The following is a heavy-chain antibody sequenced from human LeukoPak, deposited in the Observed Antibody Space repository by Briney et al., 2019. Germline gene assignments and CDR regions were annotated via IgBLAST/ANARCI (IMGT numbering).Heavy chain of an antibody. CDR2: IYYSGST. D-gene: IGHD3-16*02. J-gene: IGHJ3*02. V-gene: IGHV4-59*01. CDR1: GGSISSYY. CDR3: ARNYDYVWGSYRYSAFDI. Sequence: SETLSLTCTVSGGSISSYYWSWIRQPPGKGLEWIGYIYYSGSTNYNPSLKSRVTISVDTSKNQFSLKLSSVTAADTAVYYCARNYDYVWGSYRYSAFDIWGQGTMVTVSS.